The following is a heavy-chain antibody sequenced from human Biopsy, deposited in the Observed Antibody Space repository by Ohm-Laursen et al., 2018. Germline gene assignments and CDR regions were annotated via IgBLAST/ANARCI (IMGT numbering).Heavy chain of an antibody. V-gene: IGHV4-59*01. CDR2: IYYSGST. D-gene: IGHD1-26*01. J-gene: IGHJ4*02. CDR3: ARVGAGAPSIDYFDY. Sequence: GTLSLTCIVSGGSIYNFFWSWIRQPPGKGLEWIGYIYYSGSTNYNPSLKSRVTISVDRSKNHFSLELSSVTAADTAVYYCARVGAGAPSIDYFDYWGQGALVTVSS. CDR1: GGSIYNFF.